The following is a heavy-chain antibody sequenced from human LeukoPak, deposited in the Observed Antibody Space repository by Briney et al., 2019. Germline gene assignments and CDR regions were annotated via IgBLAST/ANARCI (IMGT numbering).Heavy chain of an antibody. D-gene: IGHD2-15*01. V-gene: IGHV3-30*18. CDR2: ISYDGSNK. CDR3: AKDSDDCSGGSCYTGNFDY. J-gene: IGHJ4*02. CDR1: GFTFSSYG. Sequence: GGSLRLSCAASGFTFSSYGMHWVRQAPGKGLEWVAVISYDGSNKYYADSVKSRFTISRDNSKNTLYLQMNSLRAEDTAVYYCAKDSDDCSGGSCYTGNFDYWGQGTLVTVSS.